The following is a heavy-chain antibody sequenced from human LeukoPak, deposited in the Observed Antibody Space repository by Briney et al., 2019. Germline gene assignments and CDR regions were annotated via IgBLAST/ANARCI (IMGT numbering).Heavy chain of an antibody. CDR2: ISYDGSNK. CDR3: AKSRTGYIDY. J-gene: IGHJ4*02. Sequence: GGSLRLSCAASGFTFSSYGMHWVRQAPGKGLEWVAVISYDGSNKYYADSVKGRFTISRDNSKNTLYLQMNSLRAEDTAVYYCAKSRTGYIDYWGQGTLVTVSS. D-gene: IGHD3/OR15-3a*01. V-gene: IGHV3-30*18. CDR1: GFTFSSYG.